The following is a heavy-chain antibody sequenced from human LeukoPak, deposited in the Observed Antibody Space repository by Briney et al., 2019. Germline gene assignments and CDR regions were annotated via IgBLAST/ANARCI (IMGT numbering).Heavy chain of an antibody. CDR3: ARGLLWFGELLDDYYYMDV. D-gene: IGHD3-10*01. V-gene: IGHV1-8*02. CDR2: MNPNSGNT. CDR1: GYTFTSYG. J-gene: IGHJ6*03. Sequence: ASVKVSCKASGYTFTSYGISWVRQATGQGLEWMGWMNPNSGNTGYAQKFQGRVTMTRNTSISTAYMELSSLRSEDTAVYYCARGLLWFGELLDDYYYMDVWGKGTTVTISS.